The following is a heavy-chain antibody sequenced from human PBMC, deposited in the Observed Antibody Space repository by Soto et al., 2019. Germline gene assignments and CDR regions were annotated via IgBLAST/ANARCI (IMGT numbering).Heavy chain of an antibody. V-gene: IGHV3-35*01. D-gene: IGHD2-2*01. J-gene: IGHJ4*02. CDR2: VSWNGSRT. CDR3: VRNWPDPRWPQPFDY. Sequence: EVQLVESGGGLVQPGGSLRLSCAASGFTFSNSDMNWVHQAPGKGLEWVSGVSWNGSRTHYADSVKGRFIISRDNSRNTLYLQTNSLRAEDTAVYYCVRNWPDPRWPQPFDYWGQGTLVTVSS. CDR1: GFTFSNSD.